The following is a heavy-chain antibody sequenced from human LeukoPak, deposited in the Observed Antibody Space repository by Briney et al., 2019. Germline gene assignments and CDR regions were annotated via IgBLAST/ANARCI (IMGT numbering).Heavy chain of an antibody. CDR3: ARIGASGRVDF. J-gene: IGHJ4*02. CDR1: GGSITNYY. D-gene: IGHD3-10*01. CDR2: IHFSGST. V-gene: IGHV4-59*01. Sequence: SGTLSLTCSVSGGSITNYYWSLIRQSPGKGLEWIGYIHFSGSTTYNPSLESRVTISVDTSKNQFSLKLSSVTAADTAVYYCARIGASGRVDFWGQGTLVTVSS.